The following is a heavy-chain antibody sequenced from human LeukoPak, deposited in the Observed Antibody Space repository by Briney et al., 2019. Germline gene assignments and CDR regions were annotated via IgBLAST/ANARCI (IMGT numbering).Heavy chain of an antibody. CDR1: GFTFSSYG. CDR2: ISGSGGST. Sequence: PGGSLRLSCAASGFTFSSYGMSWVRQAPGKGLEWVSAISGSGGSTYYADSVKGRFTISRDNSKNTLYLQMNSLRAEDTAVYYCANYYGSGSYYNRAAFDYWGQGTLVTVSS. CDR3: ANYYGSGSYYNRAAFDY. J-gene: IGHJ4*02. V-gene: IGHV3-23*01. D-gene: IGHD3-10*01.